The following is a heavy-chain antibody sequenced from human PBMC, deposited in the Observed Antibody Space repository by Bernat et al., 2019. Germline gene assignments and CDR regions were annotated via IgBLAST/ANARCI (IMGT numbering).Heavy chain of an antibody. CDR3: ARGASNTWFDP. J-gene: IGHJ5*02. CDR2: INHSGST. Sequence: QVQLQQWGAGLLKPSETLSLTCAVYGESFSTYYWSWIRQPPGKGLEWIGEINHSGSTNSNPSLKSRVTISVDTSKNQFSLKLSSVTAADTAVYYCARGASNTWFDPWGQGTLVTVSS. V-gene: IGHV4-34*02. CDR1: GESFSTYY.